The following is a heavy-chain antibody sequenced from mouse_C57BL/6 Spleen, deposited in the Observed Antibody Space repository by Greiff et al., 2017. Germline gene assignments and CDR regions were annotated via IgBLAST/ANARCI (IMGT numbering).Heavy chain of an antibody. V-gene: IGHV1-76*01. CDR3: AREGHDYDGGAWFAY. Sequence: QVQLQQSGAELVRPGASVKLSCKASGYTFTDYYINWVKQRPGQGLEWIARIYPGSGNTYYNEKFKGKATLTAEKSSSTAYMQLSSLTSEDSAVYFCAREGHDYDGGAWFAYWGQGTLVTVSA. J-gene: IGHJ3*01. CDR2: IYPGSGNT. D-gene: IGHD2-4*01. CDR1: GYTFTDYY.